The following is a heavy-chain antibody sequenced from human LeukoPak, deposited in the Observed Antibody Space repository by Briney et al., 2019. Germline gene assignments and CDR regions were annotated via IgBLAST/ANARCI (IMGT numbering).Heavy chain of an antibody. Sequence: ASVKVSCKASGYTFTGCYMHWVRQAPGQGLEWMGWINPNSGGTNYAQKFQGRVTMTRDTSISTAYVELSRLRSDDTAVYYCARANSGYDILYSSGGDFDYWGQGTLVTVSS. CDR1: GYTFTGCY. CDR3: ARANSGYDILYSSGGDFDY. D-gene: IGHD5-12*01. V-gene: IGHV1-2*02. CDR2: INPNSGGT. J-gene: IGHJ4*02.